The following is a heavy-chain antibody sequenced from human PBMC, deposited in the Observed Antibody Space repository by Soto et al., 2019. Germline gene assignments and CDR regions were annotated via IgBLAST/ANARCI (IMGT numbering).Heavy chain of an antibody. CDR2: IRSKAYGGTT. V-gene: IGHV3-49*03. D-gene: IGHD2-2*01. J-gene: IGHJ5*02. CDR1: GFTFGDYA. Sequence: GSLRLSCTASGFTFGDYAMSWFRQAPGKGLEWVGFIRSKAYGGTTEYAASVKGRFTISRDDSKSIAYLQMNSLKTEDTAVYYCTREREYCSSTSCVPSWFDPWGQGTLVTVSS. CDR3: TREREYCSSTSCVPSWFDP.